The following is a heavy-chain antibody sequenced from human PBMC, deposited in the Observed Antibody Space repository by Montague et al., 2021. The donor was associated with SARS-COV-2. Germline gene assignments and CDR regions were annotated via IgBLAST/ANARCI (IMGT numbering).Heavy chain of an antibody. Sequence: TLSLTCTVSGGSISSGGYYWSWIRQHPGKGLEWIGYIYYSGSTYYNPSLKSPITISVDTSKNQFSLKLSSVTAADTALYYCAREYNSSEGGFDIWGQGTMVTVSS. CDR2: IYYSGST. J-gene: IGHJ3*02. CDR1: GGSISSGGYY. V-gene: IGHV4-31*01. CDR3: AREYNSSEGGFDI. D-gene: IGHD6-6*01.